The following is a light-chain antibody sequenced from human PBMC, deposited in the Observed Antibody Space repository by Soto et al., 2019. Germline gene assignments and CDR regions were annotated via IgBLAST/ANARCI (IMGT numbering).Light chain of an antibody. V-gene: IGKV3-11*01. Sequence: EIVLTQSPATLSLSPGERATLSCRASQSVDTFLSWYQQKPGRTPRLLIYATSNRATGIPPRFSGSGSGTDFPLTISRLEPEDFAVYYCQVRTEWPPFMYSFGQGTKLEVK. J-gene: IGKJ2*01. CDR2: ATS. CDR3: QVRTEWPPFMYS. CDR1: QSVDTF.